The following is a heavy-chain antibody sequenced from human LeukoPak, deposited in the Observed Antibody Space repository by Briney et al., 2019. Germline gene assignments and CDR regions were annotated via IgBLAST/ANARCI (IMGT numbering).Heavy chain of an antibody. D-gene: IGHD1-26*01. J-gene: IGHJ4*02. CDR2: ISSSSSYI. CDR3: ARLPAYSGCLGYFDY. V-gene: IGHV3-21*01. CDR1: GFTFSSYS. Sequence: GGSLRLSCAASGFTFSSYSVNRVRQAPGKGLEWVSSISSSSSYIYYADSVKGRFTISRDNAKNSLYLQLNSLRAEDTAVYYCARLPAYSGCLGYFDYWGQGTLVTVSS.